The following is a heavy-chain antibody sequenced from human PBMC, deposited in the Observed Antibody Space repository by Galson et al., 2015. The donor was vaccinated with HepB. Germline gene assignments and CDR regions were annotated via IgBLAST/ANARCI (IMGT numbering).Heavy chain of an antibody. CDR1: GFKFSGSA. CDR3: TRRSNYYDNSGVDY. J-gene: IGHJ4*02. D-gene: IGHD3-22*01. V-gene: IGHV3-73*01. CDR2: IGSKADRYAT. Sequence: SLRLSCAASGFKFSGSAMHGVRQASGKGLEWVGRIGSKADRYATVYAASVKGRFTISRADSKNTTYLQMNSLKTDDTALYYCTRRSNYYDNSGVDYWGQGTLVTVSS.